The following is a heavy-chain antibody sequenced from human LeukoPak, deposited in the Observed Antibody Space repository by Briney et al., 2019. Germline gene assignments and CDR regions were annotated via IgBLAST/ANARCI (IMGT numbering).Heavy chain of an antibody. CDR2: ISAYNGNT. Sequence: ASVKVSCKASGYTFTSYGISWVRQAPGQGLEWMGWISAYNGNTNYAQKLQGRVTMTTDTSTSTAYTELRSLRSDDTAVYYCARDGLPEDAFDIWGQGTMVTVSS. J-gene: IGHJ3*02. CDR1: GYTFTSYG. CDR3: ARDGLPEDAFDI. V-gene: IGHV1-18*01.